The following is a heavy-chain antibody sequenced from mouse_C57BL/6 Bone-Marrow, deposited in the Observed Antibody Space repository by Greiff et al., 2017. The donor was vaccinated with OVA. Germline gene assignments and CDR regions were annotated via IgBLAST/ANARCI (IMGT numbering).Heavy chain of an antibody. CDR2: IDPNSGGT. Sequence: QVQLQQPGAELVKPGASVKLSCKASGYTFTSYWMHWVKQRPGRGLEWIGRIDPNSGGTKYNEKFKSKATLTVDKPSSTAYMQLSSLTSEDSAVYYCARRGDGYYFLFADWGQGTLVTVSA. CDR1: GYTFTSYW. J-gene: IGHJ3*01. V-gene: IGHV1-72*01. D-gene: IGHD2-3*01. CDR3: ARRGDGYYFLFAD.